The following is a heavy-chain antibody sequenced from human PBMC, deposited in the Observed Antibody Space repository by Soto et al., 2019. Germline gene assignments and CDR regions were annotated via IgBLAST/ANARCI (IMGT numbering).Heavy chain of an antibody. V-gene: IGHV1-45*02. D-gene: IGHD7-27*01. CDR3: ARSATSGDQHFIHS. J-gene: IGHJ4*02. CDR1: GWIFTFQY. Sequence: QMQLLQSGAEVKKTGSSVKISCKTSGWIFTFQYLHWVRQAPGQGLEWLGWITPYNGNVKYAQHFQGRISLSRDNSLTPLFLELRDLRPEDTGLYYCARSATSGDQHFIHSWGQGTLGTVSS. CDR2: ITPYNGNV.